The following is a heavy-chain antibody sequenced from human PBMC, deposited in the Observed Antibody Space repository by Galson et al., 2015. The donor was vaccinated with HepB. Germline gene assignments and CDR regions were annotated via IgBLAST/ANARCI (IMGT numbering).Heavy chain of an antibody. CDR2: INTDTGNP. D-gene: IGHD3-10*01. CDR1: GGTFSSYA. Sequence: SVKVSCKASGGTFSSYAISWVRQAPGQGLEWMGWINTDTGNPRYVEGFTGRFVFSLDTSVSTAYLQINSLRAEDTAVYYCARKVRGIYAMDVWGQGTTVTVSS. J-gene: IGHJ6*02. V-gene: IGHV7-4-1*02. CDR3: ARKVRGIYAMDV.